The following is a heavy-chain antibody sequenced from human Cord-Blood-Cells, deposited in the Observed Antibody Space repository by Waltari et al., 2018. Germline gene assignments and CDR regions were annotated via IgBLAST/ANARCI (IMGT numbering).Heavy chain of an antibody. J-gene: IGHJ3*02. Sequence: QVQLQQWGAGLLKPSEHLSLTCAVYGGSFSGYYWRWNRQPPGKGLEWIGEINHSGSTNYNPSLKSRVTISVDTSKNQFSLKLSSVTAADTAVYYCARTLYDSSGYYSDAFDIWGQGTMVTVSS. D-gene: IGHD3-22*01. V-gene: IGHV4-34*01. CDR1: GGSFSGYY. CDR3: ARTLYDSSGYYSDAFDI. CDR2: INHSGST.